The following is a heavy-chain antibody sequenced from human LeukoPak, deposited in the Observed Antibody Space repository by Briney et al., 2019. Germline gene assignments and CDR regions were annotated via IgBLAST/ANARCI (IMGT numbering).Heavy chain of an antibody. Sequence: ALVTVSRKPSVYTFTNYGINWVGQAPGQGGEWMGWIICYNGNRAYAQNFQGRVTMTADPPTNTTYVELRSLRSADTAVYYCARGVLYDYKERDYDYWGEGTLVTVSS. CDR2: IICYNGNR. D-gene: IGHD4-11*01. V-gene: IGHV1-18*01. J-gene: IGHJ4*02. CDR1: VYTFTNYG. CDR3: ARGVLYDYKERDYDY.